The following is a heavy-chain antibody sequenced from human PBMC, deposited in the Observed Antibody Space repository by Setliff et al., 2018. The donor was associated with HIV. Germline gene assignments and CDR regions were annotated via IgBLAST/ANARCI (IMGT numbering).Heavy chain of an antibody. CDR1: GYSMTSDYQ. CDR2: IDRSGST. CDR3: ARRSGWSEDY. V-gene: IGHV4-34*01. J-gene: IGHJ4*02. Sequence: PSETLSLTCTVSGYSMTSDYQWSWIRQPPGKGLEWIGEIDRSGSTNYNPSLKSRVTISVDTSKNQFSLKLSSVTAADTAVYYCARRSGWSEDYWGQGTLVTVSS. D-gene: IGHD6-19*01.